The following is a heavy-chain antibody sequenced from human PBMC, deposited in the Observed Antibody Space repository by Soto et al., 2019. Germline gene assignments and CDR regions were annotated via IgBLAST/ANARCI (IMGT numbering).Heavy chain of an antibody. V-gene: IGHV2-5*02. CDR3: AHLPLLGYCSSTSCSLGWFDP. Sequence: SLPRPENRTQTHTRTSTFSAFSHNKNGVGVGWIRQPPGKALEWLALIYWDDDKRYSPSLKSRLTITKDTSKNQVVLTMTNMDPVDTATYYCAHLPLLGYCSSTSCSLGWFDPWGQGTLVTVSS. CDR1: AFSHNKNGVG. J-gene: IGHJ5*02. D-gene: IGHD2-2*01. CDR2: IYWDDDK.